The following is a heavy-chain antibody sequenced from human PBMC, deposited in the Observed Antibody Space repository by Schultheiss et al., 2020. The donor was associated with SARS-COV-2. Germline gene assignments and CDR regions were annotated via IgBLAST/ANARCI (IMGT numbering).Heavy chain of an antibody. D-gene: IGHD3-16*02. J-gene: IGHJ4*02. Sequence: GGSLRLSCAASGFTFSSYAMSWVRQAPGKGLVWVSRINNDGDGTAYADSVKGRFTISRDNAKNTLYLQMNSLRVEDTAVYYCASGLSKDLRDCWGQGTLVTVSS. CDR1: GFTFSSYA. V-gene: IGHV3-74*01. CDR2: INNDGDGT. CDR3: ASGLSKDLRDC.